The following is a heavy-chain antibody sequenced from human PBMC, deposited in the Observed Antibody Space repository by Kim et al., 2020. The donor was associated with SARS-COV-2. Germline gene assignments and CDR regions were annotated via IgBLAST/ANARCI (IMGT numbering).Heavy chain of an antibody. D-gene: IGHD3-10*02. J-gene: IGHJ6*03. CDR2: ISCDGGST. Sequence: GGSLRLSCAASGFTFSSYAMHWVRQAPGKGLEWVAVISCDGGSTYYADSVKGRFTISRDNSKNTLYLQMNSLRAEDTAVYYCAREGLINVQVVSHYDYYRDGWGKGTPVTVSS. CDR3: AREGLINVQVVSHYDYYRDG. V-gene: IGHV3-30-3*01. CDR1: GFTFSSYA.